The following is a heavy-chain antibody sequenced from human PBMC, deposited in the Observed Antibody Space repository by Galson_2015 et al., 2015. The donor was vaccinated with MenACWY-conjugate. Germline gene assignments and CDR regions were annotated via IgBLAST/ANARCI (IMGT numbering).Heavy chain of an antibody. CDR3: ARGVNLASMAGY. J-gene: IGHJ4*02. Sequence: LTCTVSGGSIHSSYWSWIRQPPGKGLEWIGYMYYSGSANYNPSLKSRVTISVDTSKNQFSLTMTSVTAADTAVYYCARGVNLASMAGYWGQGTLVTVSS. V-gene: IGHV4-59*01. CDR2: MYYSGSA. CDR1: GGSIHSSY. D-gene: IGHD3-3*02.